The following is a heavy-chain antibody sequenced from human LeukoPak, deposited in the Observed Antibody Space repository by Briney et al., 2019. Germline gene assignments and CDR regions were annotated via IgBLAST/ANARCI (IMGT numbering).Heavy chain of an antibody. J-gene: IGHJ4*02. Sequence: SETLSLTCAVSGASIDSHSWWSWVRQPPGKGLEWIGEIYHSGSTNYNPSLKSRVTISVDKSKNHFSLNLSSVTAADTAVYYCARDIGSSTPRGDYWGQGTLVTVSS. V-gene: IGHV4-4*02. CDR2: IYHSGST. CDR1: GASIDSHSW. D-gene: IGHD2-15*01. CDR3: ARDIGSSTPRGDY.